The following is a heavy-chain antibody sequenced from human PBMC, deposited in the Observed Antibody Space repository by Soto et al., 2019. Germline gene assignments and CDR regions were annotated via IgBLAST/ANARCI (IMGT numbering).Heavy chain of an antibody. J-gene: IGHJ6*02. CDR1: GGSISSYY. CDR2: IYYSGST. Sequence: SETLSLTCTVSGGSISSYYWSWIRQPPGKGLEWIGYIYYSGSTNYNPSLKSRVTISVDTSKNQFSLKLSSVTAADTAVYYCARHSYGSGRNGMDVWGQGTTVTV. CDR3: ARHSYGSGRNGMDV. V-gene: IGHV4-59*08. D-gene: IGHD3-10*01.